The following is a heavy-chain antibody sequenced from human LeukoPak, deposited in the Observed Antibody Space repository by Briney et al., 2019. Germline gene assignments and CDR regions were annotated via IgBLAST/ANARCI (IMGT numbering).Heavy chain of an antibody. D-gene: IGHD1-26*01. V-gene: IGHV4-39*01. CDR1: GDSISGISYY. CDR3: ARQGAVGATGFDF. CDR2: IYYSESS. J-gene: IGHJ4*02. Sequence: SSETLSLTCSVSGDSISGISYYWGWIRQPPGKGLEWIGKIYYSESSYNNPSLESRVVISLDTSRNQFSLKLTSVTATDTAVYYCARQGAVGATGFDFWGQGILVTVSS.